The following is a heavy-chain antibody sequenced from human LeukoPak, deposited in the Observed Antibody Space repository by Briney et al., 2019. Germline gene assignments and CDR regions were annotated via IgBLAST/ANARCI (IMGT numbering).Heavy chain of an antibody. CDR3: ASYPRYNNAPPFDY. CDR2: INPNTGGT. D-gene: IGHD1-14*01. V-gene: IGHV1-2*02. Sequence: ASVKVSCKASGYSFTGQDMHWVRQAPGQGLEWMGWINPNTGGTNYAQKFQGRVTIIRDTTISAAFMELSRLTSDDTAVYYCASYPRYNNAPPFDYWGQGTLVTVSS. J-gene: IGHJ4*02. CDR1: GYSFTGQD.